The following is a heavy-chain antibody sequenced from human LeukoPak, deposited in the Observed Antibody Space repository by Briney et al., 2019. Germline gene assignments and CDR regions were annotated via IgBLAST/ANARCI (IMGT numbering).Heavy chain of an antibody. D-gene: IGHD3-9*01. Sequence: GGSLRLSCAASGFTFSSYSMNWVRQAPGKGLEWVSYISGRSSTIYYADSVKGRFTISRDNAKNSLYLQMNSLRDEDTAVYYCARAHYDILTGYSYAFDIWGQGTMVTVSS. CDR1: GFTFSSYS. CDR2: ISGRSSTI. V-gene: IGHV3-48*02. CDR3: ARAHYDILTGYSYAFDI. J-gene: IGHJ3*02.